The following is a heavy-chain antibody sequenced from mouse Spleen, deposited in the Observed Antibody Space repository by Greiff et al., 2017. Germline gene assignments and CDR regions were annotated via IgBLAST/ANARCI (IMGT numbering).Heavy chain of an antibody. Sequence: EVKLMESGGGLVKLGGSLKLSCAASGFTFSSYAMSWVRQTPEKRLEWVATISSGGGNTYYPDSVKGRFTISRDNAKNTLYLQMSSLKSEDTAMYYCARQGDYAMDYWGQGTSVTVSS. CDR1: GFTFSSYA. CDR2: ISSGGGNT. J-gene: IGHJ4*01. CDR3: ARQGDYAMDY. V-gene: IGHV5-9*04.